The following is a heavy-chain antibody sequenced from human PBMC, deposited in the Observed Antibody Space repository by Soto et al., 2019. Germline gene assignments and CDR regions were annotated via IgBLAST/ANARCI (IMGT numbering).Heavy chain of an antibody. D-gene: IGHD3-10*01. CDR1: GYNFANSW. V-gene: IGHV5-51*01. Sequence: GESLKISCKVSGYNFANSWIGWVRQMPGKGLEWMGVMYPGDSDTRYSASFEGQVTISADKSINTAYVQWSSLKASDTAIYYCATGEHQILFDYWGQGTLVTDSS. CDR3: ATGEHQILFDY. J-gene: IGHJ4*02. CDR2: MYPGDSDT.